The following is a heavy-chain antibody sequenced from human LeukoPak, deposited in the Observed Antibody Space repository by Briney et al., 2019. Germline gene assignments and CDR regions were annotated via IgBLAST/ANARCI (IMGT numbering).Heavy chain of an antibody. Sequence: PSETLSLTCAVYGGSFSGYYWSWIRQPPGKGLEWMGEINHSGSTNYNPSLKSRVTISVDTSKNQFSLKLISVTAADTAVYYCARGIYYDSSGYKQPFDYWGQGTLVTVSS. CDR1: GGSFSGYY. CDR3: ARGIYYDSSGYKQPFDY. V-gene: IGHV4-34*01. CDR2: INHSGST. J-gene: IGHJ4*02. D-gene: IGHD3-22*01.